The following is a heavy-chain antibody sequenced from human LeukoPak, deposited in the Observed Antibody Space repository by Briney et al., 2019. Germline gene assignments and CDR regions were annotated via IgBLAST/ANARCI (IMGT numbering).Heavy chain of an antibody. D-gene: IGHD3-22*01. CDR2: TRKKANSYTT. J-gene: IGHJ4*02. V-gene: IGHV3-72*01. CDR1: GFTFSDHY. CDR3: AREGDYYDSSGYPPTSFDY. Sequence: GGSLSLSCAASGFTFSDHYMDWVRQAPGKGLEWVGRTRKKANSYTTEYAASVKGRFTISRDDSKNSLYLQMNSLKIEDTAVYYCAREGDYYDSSGYPPTSFDYWGQGALVTVSS.